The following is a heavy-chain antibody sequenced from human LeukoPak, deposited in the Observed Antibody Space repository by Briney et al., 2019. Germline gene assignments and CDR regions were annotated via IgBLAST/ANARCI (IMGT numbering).Heavy chain of an antibody. CDR2: IYYSGST. V-gene: IGHV4-59*08. CDR1: GGSISSYY. Sequence: PSETLSLTCTVSGGSISSYYWSWIRQPPGKGLEWIGYIYYSGSTNYNPSLKSRVTISVDTSKNQFSLKLSSVTAAGTAVYYCARLGSGGSSWPYYFDYWGQGTLVTVSS. CDR3: ARLGSGGSSWPYYFDY. D-gene: IGHD6-13*01. J-gene: IGHJ4*02.